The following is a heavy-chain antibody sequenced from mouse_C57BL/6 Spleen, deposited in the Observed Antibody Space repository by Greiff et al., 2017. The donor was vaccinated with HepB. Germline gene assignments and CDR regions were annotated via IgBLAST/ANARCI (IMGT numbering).Heavy chain of an antibody. V-gene: IGHV1-74*01. CDR1: GYTFTSYW. CDR2: IHPSDSDT. J-gene: IGHJ3*01. D-gene: IGHD2-5*01. Sequence: QVQLQQPGAELVKPGASVKVSCKASGYTFTSYWMHWVKQRPGQGLEWIGRIHPSDSDTNYNQKFKGKATLTVDKSSSTAYMQLSSLTSEDSAVYYCAIGIYYSNCAYWGQGTLVTVSA. CDR3: AIGIYYSNCAY.